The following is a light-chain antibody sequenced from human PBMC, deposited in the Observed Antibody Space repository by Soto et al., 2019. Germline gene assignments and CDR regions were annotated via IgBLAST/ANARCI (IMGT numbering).Light chain of an antibody. CDR3: QEYRGWRT. J-gene: IGKJ1*01. Sequence: IVMTQSPATLSVSPGERATLSCWASQSIENRLAWYQQRPGQAPRLLIYAASTRAAGIPARFSGSGSGTEFTLTISGLQSEDLGVYYCQEYRGWRTFGQGTNVDIK. V-gene: IGKV3D-15*01. CDR2: AAS. CDR1: QSIENR.